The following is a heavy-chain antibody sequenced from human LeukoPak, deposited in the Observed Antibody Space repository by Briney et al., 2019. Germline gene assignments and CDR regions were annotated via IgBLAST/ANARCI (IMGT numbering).Heavy chain of an antibody. J-gene: IGHJ6*03. D-gene: IGHD3-3*01. Sequence: SVKVSCKASGGTFSSYAISSVRQAPGQGLEWMGGIIPIFGTANYAQKFQGRVTITTDESTSTAYMELSSLRSEDTAVYYCARTRFWNYYYYYMDVWGKGTTVTVSS. CDR1: GGTFSSYA. CDR3: ARTRFWNYYYYYMDV. V-gene: IGHV1-69*05. CDR2: IIPIFGTA.